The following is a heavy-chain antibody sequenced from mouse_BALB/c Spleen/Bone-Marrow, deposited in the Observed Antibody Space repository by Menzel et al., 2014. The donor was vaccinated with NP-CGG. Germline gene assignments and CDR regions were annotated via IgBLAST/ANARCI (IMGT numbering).Heavy chain of an antibody. Sequence: EVQLVESGGGLVQPGGFRKLSCVVSGLTFSSFGMHWVRQVPEKGLEWVAYINSDSRTIYYADTVKGRFTISRDNPKNTLFLQMTSLRSEDTAIYYCTRPYGYSYAMDYWGQGTSVTVSS. D-gene: IGHD2-2*01. V-gene: IGHV5-17*02. CDR2: INSDSRTI. CDR3: TRPYGYSYAMDY. J-gene: IGHJ4*01. CDR1: GLTFSSFG.